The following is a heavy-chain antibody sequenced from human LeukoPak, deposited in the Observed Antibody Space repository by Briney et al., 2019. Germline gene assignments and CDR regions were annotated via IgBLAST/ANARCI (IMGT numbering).Heavy chain of an antibody. V-gene: IGHV3-20*04. CDR1: GFTFDDYG. J-gene: IGHJ5*02. CDR2: INWNGGST. Sequence: GGSLRLSCAASGFTFDDYGMSWVRQAPGKGLEWVSGINWNGGSTGYADSVKGRFTISRDNAKNSLYLQMNSLRAEDTALNYCARGGYYGSGSYSWGQGTLVTVSS. CDR3: ARGGYYGSGSYS. D-gene: IGHD3-10*01.